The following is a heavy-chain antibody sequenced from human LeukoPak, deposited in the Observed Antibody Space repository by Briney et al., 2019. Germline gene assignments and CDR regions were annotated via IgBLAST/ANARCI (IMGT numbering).Heavy chain of an antibody. J-gene: IGHJ4*02. CDR1: GGSISSSSHY. D-gene: IGHD5-12*01. Sequence: SETLSLTCTVSGGSISSSSHYWAWIRQSPGTGLEWIGSIYYSGSTNYNPSLKSRVTISVDTSKNQFSLKLTSVTAADTAVYYCARDRGDGYDYFWDYWGQGTLVTVSS. CDR3: ARDRGDGYDYFWDY. CDR2: IYYSGST. V-gene: IGHV4-39*07.